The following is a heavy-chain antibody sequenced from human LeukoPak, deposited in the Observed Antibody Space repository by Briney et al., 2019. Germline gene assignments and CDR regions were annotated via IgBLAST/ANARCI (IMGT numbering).Heavy chain of an antibody. J-gene: IGHJ4*02. V-gene: IGHV4-31*03. CDR1: GGSISSGGYY. Sequence: PSQTLSLTCTVSGGSISSGGYYWSWIRQHPGKGLEWIGYIYYSGSTYYNPSLQSRVSMEVDTSKNQFSLRLTSVTAADTAVYYCARGQRAHSAFVGFVWGQGSPVTVSS. D-gene: IGHD2-21*01. CDR3: ARGQRAHSAFVGFV. CDR2: IYYSGST.